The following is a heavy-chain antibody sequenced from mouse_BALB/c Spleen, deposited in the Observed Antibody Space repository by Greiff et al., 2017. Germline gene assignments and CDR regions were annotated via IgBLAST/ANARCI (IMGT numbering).Heavy chain of an antibody. CDR3: ARGGYLLFAY. Sequence: QVQLKESGAELVRPGTSVKISCKASGYTFTNYWLGWVKQRPGHGLEWIGDIYPGGGYTNYNEKFKGKATLTADTSSSTAYMQLSSLTSEDSAVYFCARGGYLLFAYWGQGTLVTVSA. D-gene: IGHD2-3*01. J-gene: IGHJ3*01. CDR1: GYTFTNYW. V-gene: IGHV1-63*02. CDR2: IYPGGGYT.